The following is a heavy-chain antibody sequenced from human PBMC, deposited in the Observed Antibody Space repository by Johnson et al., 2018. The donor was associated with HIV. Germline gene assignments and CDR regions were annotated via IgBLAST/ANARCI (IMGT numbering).Heavy chain of an antibody. V-gene: IGHV3-30*03. J-gene: IGHJ3*02. CDR2: IHTAGHDQ. Sequence: QVQLVESGGGVVQPGRSLRLSCAVSGFTFSSFGMHWVRQAPGKGLEWMAVIHTAGHDQIYADSGKGRFTISRDTAKNSLYLQMNSLRDEDTAVYYCARVPLGMGSDYYRRTPANAFDIWGQGTMVTVSS. D-gene: IGHD3-22*01. CDR1: GFTFSSFG. CDR3: ARVPLGMGSDYYRRTPANAFDI.